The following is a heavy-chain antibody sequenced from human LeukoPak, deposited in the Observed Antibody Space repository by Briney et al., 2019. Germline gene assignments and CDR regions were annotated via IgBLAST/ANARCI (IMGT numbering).Heavy chain of an antibody. CDR1: GLTFRSSD. J-gene: IGHJ4*02. Sequence: GGSLRLSCTASGLTFRSSDMHWVRQAPGKGLDWVSLINHDGTNTYYADSVKGRFTISRDNSQNTLYLQMNSLRGEDTAVYYCTNFDYWGQGTLVSVSS. CDR3: TNFDY. V-gene: IGHV3-30*02. CDR2: INHDGTNT.